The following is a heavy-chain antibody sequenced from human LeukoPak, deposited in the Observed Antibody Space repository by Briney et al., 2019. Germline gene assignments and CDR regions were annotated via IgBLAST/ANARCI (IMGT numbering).Heavy chain of an antibody. CDR2: ISGSGGST. CDR3: ARDARYYYGSGSYYNHFDY. Sequence: PGGSLRLSCAASGFTFSSYAMSWVRQAPGKGLEWVSAISGSGGSTYYADSVKGRFTISRDNAKNSLYLQMNSLRAEDTAVYYCARDARYYYGSGSYYNHFDYWGQGTLVTVSS. D-gene: IGHD3-10*01. V-gene: IGHV3-23*01. J-gene: IGHJ4*02. CDR1: GFTFSSYA.